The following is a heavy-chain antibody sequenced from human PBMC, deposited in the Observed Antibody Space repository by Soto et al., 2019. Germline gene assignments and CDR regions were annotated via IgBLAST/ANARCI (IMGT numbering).Heavy chain of an antibody. D-gene: IGHD3-16*02. Sequence: ASVKVSCKASGYTFTSYDINWVRQATGQGLEWMGWMNPNSGNTGYAQKFQGRVTMTRNTSISTAYMELSSLRSEGTAVYYCVITFGGVIAHDAFDIWGKGTMVTVSS. CDR2: MNPNSGNT. CDR1: GYTFTSYD. CDR3: VITFGGVIAHDAFDI. V-gene: IGHV1-8*01. J-gene: IGHJ3*02.